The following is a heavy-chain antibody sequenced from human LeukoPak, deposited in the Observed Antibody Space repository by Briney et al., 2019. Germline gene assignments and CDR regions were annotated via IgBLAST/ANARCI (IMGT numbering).Heavy chain of an antibody. V-gene: IGHV3-23*01. CDR3: ASAASGGLFNAFDY. CDR2: ISGSGGST. D-gene: IGHD3-10*01. J-gene: IGHJ4*02. Sequence: PGGSLRLSCAASGFTFSSYAMSWVRQAPGKGLKWVSAISGSGGSTYYADSVKGRFTISRDNSKNTLYLQMNSLRAEDTAVYYCASAASGGLFNAFDYWGQGTLVTVSS. CDR1: GFTFSSYA.